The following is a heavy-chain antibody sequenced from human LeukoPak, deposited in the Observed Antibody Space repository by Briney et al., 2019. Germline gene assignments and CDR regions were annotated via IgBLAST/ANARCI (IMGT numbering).Heavy chain of an antibody. D-gene: IGHD1-1*01. CDR1: GFTFSSYG. J-gene: IGHJ4*02. V-gene: IGHV3-30*02. CDR3: AKDRRGTGGYFDY. Sequence: RGSLRLSCAASGFTFSSYGMHWVRQAPGKGLEWVAFIRYDGSNKYYADSVKGRFTISRDNSKNTLYLQMNSLRAEDTAVYYCAKDRRGTGGYFDYWGQGTLVTVSS. CDR2: IRYDGSNK.